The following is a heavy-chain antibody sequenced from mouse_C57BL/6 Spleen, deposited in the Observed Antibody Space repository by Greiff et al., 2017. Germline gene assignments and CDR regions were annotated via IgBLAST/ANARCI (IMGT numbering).Heavy chain of an antibody. V-gene: IGHV1-80*01. CDR1: GYAFSSYW. CDR3: ARFLYSNYFLDY. D-gene: IGHD2-5*01. Sequence: QVHVKQSGAELVKPGASVKISCKASGYAFSSYWMNWVKQRPGKGLEWIGQIYPGDGDTNYNGKFKGKATLTADKSSSTAYMQLSSLTSEDSAVYFCARFLYSNYFLDYWGQGTSVTVSS. CDR2: IYPGDGDT. J-gene: IGHJ4*01.